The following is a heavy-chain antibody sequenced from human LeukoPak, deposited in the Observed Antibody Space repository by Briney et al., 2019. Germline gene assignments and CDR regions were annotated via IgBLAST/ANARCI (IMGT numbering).Heavy chain of an antibody. CDR1: GYTFTSYG. Sequence: GASVKVSCKASGYTFTSYGISWVRQAPGQGLEWMGWINPNSGGTNYAQKFQGRVTMTRDTSISTAYMELSRLRSDDTAVYYCARSMSSGWPQWGQGTLVTVSS. CDR2: INPNSGGT. J-gene: IGHJ4*02. CDR3: ARSMSSGWPQ. D-gene: IGHD6-19*01. V-gene: IGHV1-2*02.